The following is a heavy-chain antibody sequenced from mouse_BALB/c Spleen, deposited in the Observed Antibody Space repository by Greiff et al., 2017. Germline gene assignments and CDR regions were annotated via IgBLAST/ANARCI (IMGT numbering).Heavy chain of an antibody. CDR3: ARSGSYAMDY. J-gene: IGHJ4*01. D-gene: IGHD2-2*01. CDR1: GYTFTSYW. CDR2: IDPSDSYT. Sequence: QVQLQQPGAELVKPGASVKLSCKASGYTFTSYWMHWVKQRPGQGLEWIGEIDPSDSYTNYNQKFKGKATLTVDKSSSTAYMQLSSLTSEDSAVYYCARSGSYAMDYWGQGTSVTVSS. V-gene: IGHV1-69*02.